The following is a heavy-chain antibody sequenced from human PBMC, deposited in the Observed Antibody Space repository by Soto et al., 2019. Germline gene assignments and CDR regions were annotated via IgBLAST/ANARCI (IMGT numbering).Heavy chain of an antibody. CDR2: ISYDGSNK. J-gene: IGHJ4*02. D-gene: IGHD5-12*01. CDR3: AKGEMATDY. V-gene: IGHV3-30*18. Sequence: QVQLVESGGGVVQPGRSLRLSCAASGFTFSSYGMHWVRQAPGKGLEWVAVISYDGSNKYYADSVKGRFTISRDNSKNTLYLQMNSLRAEDTAVYYCAKGEMATDYWGQGTLVTVSS. CDR1: GFTFSSYG.